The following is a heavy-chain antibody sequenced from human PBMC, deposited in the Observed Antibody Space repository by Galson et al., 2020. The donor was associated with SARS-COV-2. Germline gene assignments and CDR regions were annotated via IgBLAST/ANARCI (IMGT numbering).Heavy chain of an antibody. D-gene: IGHD3-9*01. CDR3: ARGTVDYDILTGYSRGYYFDY. J-gene: IGHJ4*02. V-gene: IGHV3-11*01. CDR2: ISSSGSTI. Sequence: TGGSLRLSCAASGLTFSDYYMSWIRQAPGKGLEWVSYISSSGSTIYYADSVKGRFTISRDNAKNSLYLQMNSLRAEDTAVYYCARGTVDYDILTGYSRGYYFDYWGQGTLVTVSS. CDR1: GLTFSDYY.